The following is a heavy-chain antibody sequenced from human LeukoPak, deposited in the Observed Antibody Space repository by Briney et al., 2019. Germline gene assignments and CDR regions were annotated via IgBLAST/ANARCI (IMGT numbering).Heavy chain of an antibody. D-gene: IGHD2-15*01. CDR2: IYYSGST. Sequence: SETLSLTCTVSGGSISSYYWSWIRQPPGKGLEWIGYIYYSGSTNYNPPLKSRVTISVDTSKNQFSLKLSSVTAADTAGYYCARGPVVVAATRGWFDPWGQGTLVTVSS. J-gene: IGHJ5*02. CDR1: GGSISSYY. V-gene: IGHV4-59*01. CDR3: ARGPVVVAATRGWFDP.